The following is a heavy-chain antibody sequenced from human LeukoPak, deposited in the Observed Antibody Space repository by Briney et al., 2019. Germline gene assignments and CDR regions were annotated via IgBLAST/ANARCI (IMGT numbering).Heavy chain of an antibody. Sequence: PSETLSLTCTVSGGSVSSGSYYWSWIRQPPGKGLEWIGYIYYSASTNYNPSLKSRVTISVDTSKNQFSLKLSSVTAADTAVYYCARATKPLPFDYWGQGTLVTVSS. J-gene: IGHJ4*02. CDR1: GGSVSSGSYY. CDR2: IYYSAST. D-gene: IGHD1-14*01. V-gene: IGHV4-61*01. CDR3: ARATKPLPFDY.